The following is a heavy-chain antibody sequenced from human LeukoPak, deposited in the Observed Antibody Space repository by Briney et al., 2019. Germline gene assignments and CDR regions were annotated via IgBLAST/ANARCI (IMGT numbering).Heavy chain of an antibody. CDR1: GFTVSSNY. J-gene: IGHJ4*02. D-gene: IGHD3-10*01. V-gene: IGHV3-66*01. CDR2: IYSGGST. Sequence: GGSLRLSCAASGFTVSSNYMSWVRQAPGEGLEWVSVIYSGGSTYYADSVKGRFTISRDNSKNTLYIQMNSLRAEETAVYYCARALLWFGELRPVPFDYWGQGNLVTVSS. CDR3: ARALLWFGELRPVPFDY.